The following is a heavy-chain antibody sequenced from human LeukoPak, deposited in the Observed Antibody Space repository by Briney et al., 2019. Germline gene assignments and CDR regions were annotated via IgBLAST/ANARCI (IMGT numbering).Heavy chain of an antibody. CDR3: ARVRGYCSSTSCQPYYYYSMDV. Sequence: PSETLSLTCAVYGGSFSGYYWSWIRQPPGKGLEWIGEINHSGSTNYNPSLKSRVTISVDTSKNQFSLKLSSVTAADTAVYYCARVRGYCSSTSCQPYYYYSMDVWGQGTTVTVSS. CDR1: GGSFSGYY. D-gene: IGHD2-2*01. CDR2: INHSGST. V-gene: IGHV4-34*01. J-gene: IGHJ6*02.